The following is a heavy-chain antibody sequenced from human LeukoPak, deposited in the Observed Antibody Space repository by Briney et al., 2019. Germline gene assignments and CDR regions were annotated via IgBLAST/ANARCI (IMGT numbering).Heavy chain of an antibody. CDR2: IKSKAAGGTT. CDR3: TTGPDPTFDY. CDR1: GFTFSSVW. J-gene: IGHJ4*02. V-gene: IGHV3-15*01. Sequence: GGSLRLSCAASGFTFSSVWVSWVRQAPGKGLERVGRIKSKAAGGTTDYAAPVKGRFTISRDDSKNTLYLQMNSLKTEDTAIYYCTTGPDPTFDYWGRGTLVTVSS.